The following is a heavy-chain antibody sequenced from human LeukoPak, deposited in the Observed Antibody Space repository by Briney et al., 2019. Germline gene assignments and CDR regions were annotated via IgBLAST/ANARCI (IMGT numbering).Heavy chain of an antibody. V-gene: IGHV3-49*04. CDR1: GFTFSNAW. CDR2: IRSRAYGGTT. Sequence: GGSLRLSCAASGFTFSNAWMSWVRQAPGKGLEWVGFIRSRAYGGTTGYAASVKGRFTISRDDSKGIAYLEMNSLETEDTALYYCARGPILLWIHNGMDVWGQGTTVIVSS. D-gene: IGHD3-10*01. J-gene: IGHJ6*02. CDR3: ARGPILLWIHNGMDV.